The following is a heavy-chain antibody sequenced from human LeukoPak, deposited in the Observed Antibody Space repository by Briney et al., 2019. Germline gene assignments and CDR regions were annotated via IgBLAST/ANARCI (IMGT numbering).Heavy chain of an antibody. CDR1: GGSISSSNW. J-gene: IGHJ6*03. Sequence: SETLSLTCAVSGGSISSSNWWSWVRQPPGKGLEWIGEIYHSGSTNYNPSLKSRVTISVDKSKNQFSLKLSSVTAADTAVYYCARAQSGYDRYYCYYMDVWGKGTTVTVSS. D-gene: IGHD5-12*01. V-gene: IGHV4-4*02. CDR3: ARAQSGYDRYYCYYMDV. CDR2: IYHSGST.